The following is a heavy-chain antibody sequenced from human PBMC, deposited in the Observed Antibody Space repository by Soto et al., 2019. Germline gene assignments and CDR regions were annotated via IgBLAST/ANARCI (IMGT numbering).Heavy chain of an antibody. Sequence: VASVKVSCKASGYTFTGYYMHWVRQAPGQGLEWMGWINPNSGGTNYAQKFQGWVTMTRDTSISTAYMELSRLRSDDTAVYYCARDNKPYYDFWSGYYYYGMDVWGQGTTVTVSS. CDR2: INPNSGGT. D-gene: IGHD3-3*01. CDR1: GYTFTGYY. CDR3: ARDNKPYYDFWSGYYYYGMDV. J-gene: IGHJ6*02. V-gene: IGHV1-2*04.